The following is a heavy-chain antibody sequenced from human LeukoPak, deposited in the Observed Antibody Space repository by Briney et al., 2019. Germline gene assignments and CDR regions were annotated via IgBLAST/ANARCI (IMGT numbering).Heavy chain of an antibody. V-gene: IGHV4-34*01. CDR1: GGSFSGYY. Sequence: SETLSLTCAVYGGSFSGYYWSWIRQPPGKGLEWIGEINHSGSTNYNPSLKSRVTISVDTSKNQFSLKLSSVTAADTAVYYCARLGYCSSTSCSNYYYYSMDVWGQGTTVTVSS. CDR2: INHSGST. J-gene: IGHJ6*02. CDR3: ARLGYCSSTSCSNYYYYSMDV. D-gene: IGHD2-2*01.